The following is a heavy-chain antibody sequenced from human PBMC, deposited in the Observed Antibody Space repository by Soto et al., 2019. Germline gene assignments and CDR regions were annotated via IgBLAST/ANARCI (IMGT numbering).Heavy chain of an antibody. J-gene: IGHJ4*02. CDR2: INHSGST. V-gene: IGHV4-34*01. CDR1: GGSFSGYY. CDR3: ASQDSSSWYWAY. Sequence: QVQLQQWGAGLLKPSETLSLTCAVYGGSFSGYYWSWIRQPPGKGLEWIGEINHSGSTNYNPSLKSRVTISVDTSKNQFSLKLSSVTAADTAVYYCASQDSSSWYWAYWGQGTLVTVSS. D-gene: IGHD6-13*01.